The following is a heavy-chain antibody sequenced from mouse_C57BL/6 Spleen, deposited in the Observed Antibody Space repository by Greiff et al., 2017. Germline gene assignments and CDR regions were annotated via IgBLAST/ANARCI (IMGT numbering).Heavy chain of an antibody. V-gene: IGHV1-55*01. CDR3: ARGGLRSYYFDY. Sequence: QVQLQQPGAELVKPGASVKMSCKASGYTFTSYWITWVKQRPGQGLEWIGDIYPGSGSTNYNEKFKGKATLTVDTNTSTAYMQLSSLASEDSAVYYSARGGLRSYYFDYWGQGTTLTVSS. CDR1: GYTFTSYW. D-gene: IGHD1-1*01. J-gene: IGHJ2*01. CDR2: IYPGSGST.